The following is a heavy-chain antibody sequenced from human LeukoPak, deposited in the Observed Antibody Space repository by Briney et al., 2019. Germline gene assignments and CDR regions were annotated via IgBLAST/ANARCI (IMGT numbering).Heavy chain of an antibody. CDR3: ARATDQDFDF. CDR1: GYTFSSHF. CDR2: INPSDGTT. J-gene: IGHJ4*02. Sequence: ASVKVSCKASGYTFSSHFMHWVRQAPGQGLGWMGMINPSDGTTRVAQKFEGRVTVTGDTSTSTLYMDLSSLRSEDTAAYFCARATDQDFDFWGQGTLVTVSS. V-gene: IGHV1-46*01.